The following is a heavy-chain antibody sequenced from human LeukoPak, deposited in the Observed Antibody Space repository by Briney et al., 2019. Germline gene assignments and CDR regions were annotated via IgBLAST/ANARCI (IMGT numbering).Heavy chain of an antibody. Sequence: PGGSLRLSCAASGFTFSSYSMNWVRQAPGKGLEWVSSISSSSSYIYYADSVKGRFTISRDNAKNSLYLQMNSLRAEDTAVYYCARSPTILDAFDIWGQGTMVTVSS. D-gene: IGHD2/OR15-2a*01. CDR3: ARSPTILDAFDI. J-gene: IGHJ3*02. CDR1: GFTFSSYS. V-gene: IGHV3-21*01. CDR2: ISSSSSYI.